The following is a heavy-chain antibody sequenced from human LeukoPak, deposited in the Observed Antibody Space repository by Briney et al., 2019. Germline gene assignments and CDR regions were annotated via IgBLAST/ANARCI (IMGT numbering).Heavy chain of an antibody. D-gene: IGHD3-10*02. CDR1: GFTFSSYA. CDR3: AELGITMIGGV. J-gene: IGHJ6*04. Sequence: GGSLRLSCAASGFTFSSYAMSWVRHAPGKGLEWVSAISGSGGSTYYADSVKGRFTISRDNCKSTLYLQMNSLRAEDTAVYYCAELGITMIGGVWGKGPTVTISS. CDR2: ISGSGGST. V-gene: IGHV3-23*01.